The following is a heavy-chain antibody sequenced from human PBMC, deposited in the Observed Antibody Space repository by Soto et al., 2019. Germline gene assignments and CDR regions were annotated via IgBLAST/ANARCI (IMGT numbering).Heavy chain of an antibody. CDR1: GGSINSDKW. CDR2: VHRSGST. J-gene: IGHJ4*02. D-gene: IGHD3-22*01. CDR3: ARRDYYDSTGYYGD. V-gene: IGHV4-4*02. Sequence: QVQLQESGPGLVKPSGTLSLTCAVSGGSINSDKWWNWVRQPPGKGLEWIGEVHRSGSTNSNPSRKSRVTISVDKSQNHFSLKLSSVTAADTAVYYCARRDYYDSTGYYGDWGQGTPVTVSS.